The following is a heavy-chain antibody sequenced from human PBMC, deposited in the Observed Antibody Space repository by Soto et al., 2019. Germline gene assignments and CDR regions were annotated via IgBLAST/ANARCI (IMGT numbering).Heavy chain of an antibody. D-gene: IGHD1-1*01. J-gene: IGHJ4*02. Sequence: QVQLQESGPGLVKPSETLSLTCTVSGGSISSYYWSWIRQPPGKGLEWIGYIYYSGSTNYNPSLKSRVTISVDTSKNQFSLKLSSVTAADTAVYYCARDGPPSGNDAGGSDYWGQGTLVTVSS. CDR1: GGSISSYY. CDR2: IYYSGST. V-gene: IGHV4-59*01. CDR3: ARDGPPSGNDAGGSDY.